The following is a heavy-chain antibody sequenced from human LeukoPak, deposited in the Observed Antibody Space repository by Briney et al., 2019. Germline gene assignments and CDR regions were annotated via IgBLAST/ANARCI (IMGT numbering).Heavy chain of an antibody. Sequence: GGSLRLSCAASGFTFSSYSMHWVRQAPGKGLEWVAVISYDGSNKYYADSVKSRFTISRDNSKNTLYLQMNSLRAEDTAVYYCASGSSGWYYFDYWGQGTLVTVSS. CDR1: GFTFSSYS. J-gene: IGHJ4*02. V-gene: IGHV3-30-3*01. D-gene: IGHD6-19*01. CDR3: ASGSSGWYYFDY. CDR2: ISYDGSNK.